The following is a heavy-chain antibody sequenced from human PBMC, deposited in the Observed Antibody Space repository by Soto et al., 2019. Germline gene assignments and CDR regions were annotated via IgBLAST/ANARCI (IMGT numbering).Heavy chain of an antibody. Sequence: ASVKVSCKASGYTFTSYAMHWVRQAPGQRLEWMGWINAGNGNTKYSQKFQGRVTITRDTSASTAYMELSSLRSEDTAVYYSARATGGNDHFDYWGQGTLVTVSS. D-gene: IGHD2-15*01. J-gene: IGHJ4*02. CDR1: GYTFTSYA. CDR3: ARATGGNDHFDY. V-gene: IGHV1-3*01. CDR2: INAGNGNT.